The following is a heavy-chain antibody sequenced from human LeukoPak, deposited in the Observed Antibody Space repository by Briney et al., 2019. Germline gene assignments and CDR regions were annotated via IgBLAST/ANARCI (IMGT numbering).Heavy chain of an antibody. D-gene: IGHD4-11*01. CDR3: AKDPRTTVTNY. CDR1: ESTFSGYA. J-gene: IGHJ4*02. Sequence: PGGSLRLSCVASESTFSGYAMSWVRQVPGKGLEWVSVISGSGGSTYYADSVKGRFTISRDNSKNTLYLQMNSLRAEDTAVYYCAKDPRTTVTNYWGQGTLVTVSS. CDR2: ISGSGGST. V-gene: IGHV3-23*01.